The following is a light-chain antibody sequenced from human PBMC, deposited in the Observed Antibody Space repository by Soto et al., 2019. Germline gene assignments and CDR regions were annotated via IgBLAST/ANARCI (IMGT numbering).Light chain of an antibody. Sequence: ETMMTQSPDTLSVSPGESATLSCRASQSLRSSLAWYQQIPGQAPRLLIYDASTRATGIPSRFRGSGSGTDFTLTISSLQAEDFAAYYCQQYNQYSPWTFGQGTKMDIK. V-gene: IGKV3D-15*01. CDR2: DAS. CDR1: QSLRSS. J-gene: IGKJ1*01. CDR3: QQYNQYSPWT.